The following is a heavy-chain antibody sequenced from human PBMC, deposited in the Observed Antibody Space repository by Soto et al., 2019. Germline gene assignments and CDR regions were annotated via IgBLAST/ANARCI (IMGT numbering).Heavy chain of an antibody. J-gene: IGHJ5*02. V-gene: IGHV3-30*04. CDR3: AKDFWFDP. Sequence: GGSLRLSCAASGFPFSSFAMHWVRQAPGKGLECVAVISYDGTNTYYADSVKGRFTISRDNSKNTLYLQMNSLRAEDTAVYYCAKDFWFDPWGQGTLVTVSS. CDR1: GFPFSSFA. CDR2: ISYDGTNT.